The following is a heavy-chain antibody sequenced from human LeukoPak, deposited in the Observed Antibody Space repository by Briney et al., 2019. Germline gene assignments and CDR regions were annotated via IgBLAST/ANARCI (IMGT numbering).Heavy chain of an antibody. CDR1: GGSISSYY. D-gene: IGHD1-26*01. CDR2: IYTSGST. Sequence: SETLSLTCTVSGGSISSYYWSWIRQPPGKGLEWIGYIYTSGSTNYNPSLKSRVTISVDTSKNQFSLKLSSVTAADTAVHYCARWVVGALFFDYWGQGTLVTVSS. V-gene: IGHV4-4*09. CDR3: ARWVVGALFFDY. J-gene: IGHJ4*02.